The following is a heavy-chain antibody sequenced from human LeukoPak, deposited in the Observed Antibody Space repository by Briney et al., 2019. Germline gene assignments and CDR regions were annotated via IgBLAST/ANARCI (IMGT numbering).Heavy chain of an antibody. J-gene: IGHJ4*02. Sequence: VASGKVSCKVSGYTLTELSMHRVRQAPGKGLEWMGGFDPEDGEAIYAQKFQGRVTMTEDTSTDTAYMELSSLRSEDTAVYYCATVLDSSGYYYLEDWGQGTLVTVSS. D-gene: IGHD3-22*01. CDR2: FDPEDGEA. CDR3: ATVLDSSGYYYLED. CDR1: GYTLTELS. V-gene: IGHV1-24*01.